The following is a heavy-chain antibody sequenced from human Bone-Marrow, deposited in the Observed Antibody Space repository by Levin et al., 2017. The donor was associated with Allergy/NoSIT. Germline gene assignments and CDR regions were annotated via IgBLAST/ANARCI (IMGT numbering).Heavy chain of an antibody. CDR1: GGSLSTYT. Sequence: EASVKVSCKASGGSLSTYTITWLRQGPGQGLEWMGKVVPSLNIIKYAQKFQGRLTITADKSTGTVYMELSRLSFGDTATYYCARGGDWFDPWGQGTLVTVSS. V-gene: IGHV1-69*02. CDR3: ARGGDWFDP. J-gene: IGHJ5*02. CDR2: VVPSLNII.